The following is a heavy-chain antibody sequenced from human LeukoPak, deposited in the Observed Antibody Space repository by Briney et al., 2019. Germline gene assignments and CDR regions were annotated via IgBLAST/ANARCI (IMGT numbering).Heavy chain of an antibody. J-gene: IGHJ4*02. CDR1: GGTFSSYA. D-gene: IGHD3-22*01. V-gene: IGHV1-69*13. CDR3: ARERSWYYDSSVSYFDY. Sequence: SVKVSCKASGGTFSSYAISWVRQAPGQGPEWMGGIIPIFGTANYAQKFQGRVTITADESTSTAYMELSSLRSEDTAVYYCARERSWYYDSSVSYFDYWGQGTLVTVSS. CDR2: IIPIFGTA.